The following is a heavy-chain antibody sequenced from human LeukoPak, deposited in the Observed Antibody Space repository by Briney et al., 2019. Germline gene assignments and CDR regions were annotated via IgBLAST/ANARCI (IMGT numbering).Heavy chain of an antibody. V-gene: IGHV4-61*08. CDR3: AREKYCSSTNCYPLFDP. CDR2: IFYSGSEST. Sequence: PSQTLSLTCAVSGGSISSGGYYWSWIRQPPGKGLEWIGYIFYSGSESTNYNPSLKSRVTISVDTSKNQFSLKLSSVTAADTAVYYCAREKYCSSTNCYPLFDPWGQGTLVTVSS. J-gene: IGHJ5*02. D-gene: IGHD2-2*01. CDR1: GGSISSGGYY.